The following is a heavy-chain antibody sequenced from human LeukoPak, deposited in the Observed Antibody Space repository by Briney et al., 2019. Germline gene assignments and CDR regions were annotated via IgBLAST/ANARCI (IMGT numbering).Heavy chain of an antibody. CDR1: GGSISSGTYY. J-gene: IGHJ6*04. CDR3: ARAPIHPAGHLDV. Sequence: SETLSLTCTVSGGSISSGTYYWSWIRQPAGKGLEWIGRIYSSGTTNYSPSLKSRVTISVDTSKNQFSLKLSSVTAADTAVYYCARAPIHPAGHLDVWGKGTTGTVSS. D-gene: IGHD3-9*01. V-gene: IGHV4-61*02. CDR2: IYSSGTT.